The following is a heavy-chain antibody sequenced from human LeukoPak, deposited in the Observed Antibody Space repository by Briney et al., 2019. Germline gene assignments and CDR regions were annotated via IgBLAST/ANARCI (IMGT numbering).Heavy chain of an antibody. J-gene: IGHJ3*02. D-gene: IGHD3-10*01. V-gene: IGHV4-39*01. Sequence: PSETLSLTCAVSDDSIRSSAYYWGWIRQPPGKGLEWIGSIYYSGSTYYNPSLKSRVTISIDTSKNQFSLKLSSVTAADTAVYYCASEPYGSGSFLGAFDIWGHGTMVTVSS. CDR3: ASEPYGSGSFLGAFDI. CDR2: IYYSGST. CDR1: DDSIRSSAYY.